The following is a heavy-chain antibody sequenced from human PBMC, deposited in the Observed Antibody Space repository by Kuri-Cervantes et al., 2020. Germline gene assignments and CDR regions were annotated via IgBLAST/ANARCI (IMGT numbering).Heavy chain of an antibody. CDR2: INHSGST. V-gene: IGHV4-34*01. CDR1: GGSFSGYC. CDR3: ASPRHSSSWYRGLEFDP. Sequence: ESLKISCAVYGGSFSGYCWSWIRQPPGKGLEWIGEINHSGSTAYNPSLKSRVTISVDTSKNQFSLKLSSVTAADTAVYYCASPRHSSSWYRGLEFDPWGQGTLVTVSS. D-gene: IGHD6-13*01. J-gene: IGHJ5*02.